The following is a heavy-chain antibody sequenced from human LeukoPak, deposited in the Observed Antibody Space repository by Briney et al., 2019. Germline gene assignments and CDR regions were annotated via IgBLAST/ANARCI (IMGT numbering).Heavy chain of an antibody. D-gene: IGHD1-26*01. J-gene: IGHJ5*02. CDR1: GGSFSGYY. CDR2: INHSGSS. V-gene: IGHV4-34*01. Sequence: SETLSLTCAVYGGSFSGYYWSWIRRPPGKGLVWIGEINHSGSSKYNPSLKSRVTISLDPSKNQFSLKLSSLTAADTAVYYCARGSRTWYSGSYYWIRWFDPWGQGTLVTVSS. CDR3: ARGSRTWYSGSYYWIRWFDP.